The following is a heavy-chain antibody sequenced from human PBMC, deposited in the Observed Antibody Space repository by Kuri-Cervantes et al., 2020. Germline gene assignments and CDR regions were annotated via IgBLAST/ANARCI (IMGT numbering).Heavy chain of an antibody. J-gene: IGHJ4*02. CDR2: IYYSGST. CDR1: GGSISSGGYY. V-gene: IGHV4-31*03. Sequence: LRLSCTVSGGSISSGGYYWSWIRQHPGKGLEWIGYIYYSGSTYYNPSLKSRVTISVDTSKNQFSLKLSSVTAADTAVYYCARVGPCSSTSCYSRFDYWGQGTLVTVSS. CDR3: ARVGPCSSTSCYSRFDY. D-gene: IGHD2-2*02.